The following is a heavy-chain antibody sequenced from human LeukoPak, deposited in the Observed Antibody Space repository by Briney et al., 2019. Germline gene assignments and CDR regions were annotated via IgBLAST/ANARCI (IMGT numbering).Heavy chain of an antibody. CDR3: ARDVHYGSGSYYNPNRTS. D-gene: IGHD3-10*01. CDR2: IITILGIA. J-gene: IGHJ5*02. V-gene: IGHV1-69*04. CDR1: GGTFSSYT. Sequence: SVKVSCKASGGTFSSYTISWVRQAPGQGLEWMGRIITILGIANYAQKFQGRVTITADKSTSTAYMELSSLRSEDTAVYYCARDVHYGSGSYYNPNRTSWGQGTLVTVSS.